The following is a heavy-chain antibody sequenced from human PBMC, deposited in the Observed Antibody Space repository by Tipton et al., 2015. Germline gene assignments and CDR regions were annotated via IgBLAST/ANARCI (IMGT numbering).Heavy chain of an antibody. CDR2: ISYTDGA. Sequence: LRLSCTVSGGSIRSSSYYWSWIRQPPGKGLEWIGYISYTDGAHYNPALESRVTISVDTSKNQFSLTLNSVAAADTAVYYCARDLEHGMDVWGHGTTVTVSS. V-gene: IGHV4-61*01. CDR3: ARDLEHGMDV. D-gene: IGHD5-24*01. CDR1: GGSIRSSSYY. J-gene: IGHJ6*02.